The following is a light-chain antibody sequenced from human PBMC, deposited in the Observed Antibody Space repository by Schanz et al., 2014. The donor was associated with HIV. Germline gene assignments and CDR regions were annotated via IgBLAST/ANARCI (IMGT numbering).Light chain of an antibody. J-gene: IGLJ3*02. CDR3: AGWDDSLNVWV. CDR2: NTY. CDR1: TSDFKTNA. V-gene: IGLV1-44*01. Sequence: VLTQAPSASGTPGQRVTISCSGSTSDFKTNAVLWYQQLPGAAPKLLIYNTYHRPSGVPDRFSGSGSGTSASLAISGLQSEDEADYYCAGWDDSLNVWVFGGGTKLTVL.